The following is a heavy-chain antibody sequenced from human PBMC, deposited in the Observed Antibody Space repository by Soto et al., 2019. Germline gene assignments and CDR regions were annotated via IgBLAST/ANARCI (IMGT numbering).Heavy chain of an antibody. V-gene: IGHV3-30*09. Sequence: VQLVESGGGEVQPGRSLRLSCAASGFTYTDFALHWVRQAPGKGLEWVAIISYDGSDKYYADSVKGRFAISRDNPKKTLYLEINRLRPEDTAVYFCARRAWDSYYAIDVWGQGKTVTVFS. CDR1: GFTYTDFA. CDR2: ISYDGSDK. CDR3: ARRAWDSYYAIDV. J-gene: IGHJ6*02. D-gene: IGHD3-22*01.